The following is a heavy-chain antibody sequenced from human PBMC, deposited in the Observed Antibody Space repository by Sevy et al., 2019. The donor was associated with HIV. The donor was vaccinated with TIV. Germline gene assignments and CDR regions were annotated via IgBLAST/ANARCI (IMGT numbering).Heavy chain of an antibody. V-gene: IGHV5-51*01. CDR2: IYPGDADT. CDR3: ARKYYDILTGYYRFDP. D-gene: IGHD3-9*01. J-gene: IGHJ5*02. Sequence: GESLKISCKGSGYSFTSYWIGWVRQMPGKVLEWMGIIYPGDADTRYSPSFQGQVTISADKSISTAYLQWSSLKASDTAMYYCARKYYDILTGYYRFDPWGQGTLVTVSS. CDR1: GYSFTSYW.